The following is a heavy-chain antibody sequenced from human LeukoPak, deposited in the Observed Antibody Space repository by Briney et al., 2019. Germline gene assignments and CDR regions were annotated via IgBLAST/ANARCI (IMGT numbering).Heavy chain of an antibody. D-gene: IGHD6-19*01. Sequence: ASVKVSCKASGYTFTSYAMHWVRQAPGQRLEWMGWINAGNGNTKYSQKFQGRVTITRDTSASTAYMELSSLRSEDTAVYYCARLDRSESAFDIWGQGTTVTVSS. J-gene: IGHJ3*02. CDR2: INAGNGNT. V-gene: IGHV1-3*01. CDR1: GYTFTSYA. CDR3: ARLDRSESAFDI.